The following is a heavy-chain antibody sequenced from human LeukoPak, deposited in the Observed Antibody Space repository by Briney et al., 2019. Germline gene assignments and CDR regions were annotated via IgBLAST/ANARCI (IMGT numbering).Heavy chain of an antibody. V-gene: IGHV3-7*01. CDR1: GFTFSSYW. CDR2: IKQDGSEK. Sequence: GGSLRLPCAASGFTFSSYWMSWVRQAPGKGLECVANIKQDGSEKNYVDSVKGRFTISRDNAKNSLYLQMNSLRAEDTAVYYCARSRWELLNLFDYWGQGTLVTVSS. CDR3: ARSRWELLNLFDY. D-gene: IGHD1-26*01. J-gene: IGHJ4*02.